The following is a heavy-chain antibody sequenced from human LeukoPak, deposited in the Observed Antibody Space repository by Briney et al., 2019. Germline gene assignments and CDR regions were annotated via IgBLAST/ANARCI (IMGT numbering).Heavy chain of an antibody. V-gene: IGHV3-7*05. CDR2: IHEDGSDK. CDR1: GFTFSSYW. D-gene: IGHD5-12*01. CDR3: ARTLRLGSPRAFDI. J-gene: IGHJ3*02. Sequence: PGGSLGLSCVVSGFTFSSYWMNWVRQAPGKGLEWVANIHEDGSDKYYVDSVKGRFTISRDNAKNSLYLQMNSLRAEDTALYYCARTLRLGSPRAFDIWGRGTMVTVSS.